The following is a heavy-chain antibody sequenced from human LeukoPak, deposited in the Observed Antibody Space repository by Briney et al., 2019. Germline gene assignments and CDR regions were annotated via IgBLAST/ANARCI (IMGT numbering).Heavy chain of an antibody. D-gene: IGHD3-10*01. J-gene: IGHJ2*01. V-gene: IGHV4-59*01. CDR1: GGSISNYY. CDR2: IYSSGTT. Sequence: SETLSLTCTVSGGSISNYYWSWIRQPPGNGLEWIGYIYSSGTTNYNPSLKSRVTISVDTSKNQFSLKLTSVTAADTAVYYCAKDDSGFWYFDLWGRGTLVTVSS. CDR3: AKDDSGFWYFDL.